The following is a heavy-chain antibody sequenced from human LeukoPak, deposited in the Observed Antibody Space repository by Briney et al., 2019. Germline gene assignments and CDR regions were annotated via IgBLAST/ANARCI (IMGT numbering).Heavy chain of an antibody. V-gene: IGHV1-2*02. J-gene: IGHJ5*02. CDR2: INPNSGGT. D-gene: IGHD5-18*01. CDR3: ARDTAMVTYWFDP. CDR1: GYTFTSYG. Sequence: ASVKVSCKASGYTFTSYGISWVRQAPGQGLEWMGLINPNSGGTNYAQKFQGRVTMTRGTSISTAYMELTRLRSDDTAVYYCARDTAMVTYWFDPWGQGTLVTVSS.